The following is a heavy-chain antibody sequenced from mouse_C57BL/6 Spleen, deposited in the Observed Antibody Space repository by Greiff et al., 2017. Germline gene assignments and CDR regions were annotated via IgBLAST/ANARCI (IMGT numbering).Heavy chain of an antibody. J-gene: IGHJ1*03. CDR3: TRAVYYYGSSYWYFDV. D-gene: IGHD1-1*01. CDR1: GFTFSSYA. Sequence: EVKVVESGEGLVKPGGSLKLSCAASGFTFSSYAMSWVRQTPEKRLEWVAYISSGGDYIYYADTVKGRFTISRDNARNTLYLQMSSLKSEDTAMYYCTRAVYYYGSSYWYFDVWGTGTTVTVSS. CDR2: ISSGGDYI. V-gene: IGHV5-9-1*02.